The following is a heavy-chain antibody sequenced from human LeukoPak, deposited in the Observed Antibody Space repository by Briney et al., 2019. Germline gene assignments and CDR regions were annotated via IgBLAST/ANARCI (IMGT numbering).Heavy chain of an antibody. CDR3: AIRDGHTDH. J-gene: IGHJ4*02. CDR1: GYTFTNYA. Sequence: ASVKVSCKTSGYTFTNYAMHWVRQAPGQTIQWLAWINPANGYTRYSQHFQDRVTVSSDTSADTAYMELSSLRSEDKAIYYCAIRDGHTDHWGQGTLVTVSS. D-gene: IGHD5-24*01. V-gene: IGHV1-3*03. CDR2: INPANGYT.